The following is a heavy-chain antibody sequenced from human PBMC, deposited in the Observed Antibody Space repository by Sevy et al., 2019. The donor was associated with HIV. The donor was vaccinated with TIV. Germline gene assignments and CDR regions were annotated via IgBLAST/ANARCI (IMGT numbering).Heavy chain of an antibody. CDR3: ARHRRGSGWSYGMDV. Sequence: SETLSLTCTVSGGSVSSGSYYWSWIRQPPGKGLEWIGYIYYSGSTNYNPSLKSRVTISVDTSKNQFSLKLSSVTAADTAVYYCARHRRGSGWSYGMDVWGQGTTVTVSS. D-gene: IGHD6-19*01. CDR1: GGSVSSGSYY. J-gene: IGHJ6*02. CDR2: IYYSGST. V-gene: IGHV4-61*01.